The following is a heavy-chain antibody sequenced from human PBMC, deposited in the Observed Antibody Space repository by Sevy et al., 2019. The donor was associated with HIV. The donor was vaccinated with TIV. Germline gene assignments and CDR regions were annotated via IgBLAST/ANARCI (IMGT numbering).Heavy chain of an antibody. Sequence: SETLSLTCTVSGGSISNSYWSWIRQPPGKGLEWIGYIYYSGSTNYNPSLKSRVTMSIDMSKNQFSLNLSSVTAADTAVYYCARGGGYYISGSLWGQGTLVTVSS. CDR1: GGSISNSY. D-gene: IGHD3-10*01. J-gene: IGHJ4*02. V-gene: IGHV4-59*01. CDR2: IYYSGST. CDR3: ARGGGYYISGSL.